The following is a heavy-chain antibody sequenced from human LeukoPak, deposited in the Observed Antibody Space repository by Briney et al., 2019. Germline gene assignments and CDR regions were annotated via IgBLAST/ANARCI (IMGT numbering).Heavy chain of an antibody. Sequence: ASVKVSCKASGYTFTSYGISWVRQAPGQGLEGMGWISAYNGNTNYAQKLQGRVTMTTDTSTSIAYMELSSLGSDDTAVYYCAWIYDSSAPNAFDIWGQGTMVTVSS. D-gene: IGHD3-22*01. CDR2: ISAYNGNT. V-gene: IGHV1-18*01. CDR1: GYTFTSYG. J-gene: IGHJ3*02. CDR3: AWIYDSSAPNAFDI.